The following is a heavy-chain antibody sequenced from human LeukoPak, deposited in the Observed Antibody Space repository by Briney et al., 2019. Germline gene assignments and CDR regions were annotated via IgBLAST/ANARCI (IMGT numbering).Heavy chain of an antibody. CDR3: ATWRTAKTGFDY. D-gene: IGHD1-1*01. CDR2: IYHSGST. J-gene: IGHJ4*02. V-gene: IGHV4-4*02. Sequence: KTSGTLSLTCAVSGGSISSSNWWSWVRQPPGKGLEWIGEIYHSGSTNYNPSLKSRVTISVDTSKNQFSLRLSSVTAADTAVYYCATWRTAKTGFDYWGQGTLVTVSS. CDR1: GGSISSSNW.